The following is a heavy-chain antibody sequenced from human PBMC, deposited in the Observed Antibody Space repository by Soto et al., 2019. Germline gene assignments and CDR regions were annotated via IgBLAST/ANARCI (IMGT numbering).Heavy chain of an antibody. CDR1: GITFSNYA. J-gene: IGHJ4*02. CDR2: ISGSGDST. V-gene: IGHV3-23*01. D-gene: IGHD3-22*01. CDR3: ATRNYYDSSGYYYWYYFDF. Sequence: EVQLLESGGGFVQPGGSLRLSCVASGITFSNYAMSWVRQAPGKGLEWVSVISGSGDSTYYAESVKGRFSISRDNSKNTLHLQMNSLGAEDTAVYYCATRNYYDSSGYYYWYYFDFWGQGTLVTVSS.